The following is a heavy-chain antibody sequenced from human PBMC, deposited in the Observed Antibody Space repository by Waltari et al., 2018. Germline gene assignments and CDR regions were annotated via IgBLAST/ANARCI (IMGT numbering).Heavy chain of an antibody. CDR2: GKQDGSEE. D-gene: IGHD2-2*01. Sequence: EVQVVESGGGLVQPGGSLRLSCAASGFIFRTYWMSWVRQAHGKGRGGVAKGKQDGSEEYYVDSVKGRFTISRDNAKNSLYLQMNSLRAEDTAVYYCARVVRYCSSTSCFYFDYWGQGTLVTVSS. CDR1: GFIFRTYW. J-gene: IGHJ4*02. V-gene: IGHV3-7*01. CDR3: ARVVRYCSSTSCFYFDY.